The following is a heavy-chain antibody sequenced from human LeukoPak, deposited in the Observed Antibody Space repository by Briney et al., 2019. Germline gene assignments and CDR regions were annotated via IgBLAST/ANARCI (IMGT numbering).Heavy chain of an antibody. CDR1: GFTFSSYS. D-gene: IGHD6-6*01. J-gene: IGHJ4*02. CDR3: ARDSSFDFDY. Sequence: GGSLRLSCAASGFTFSSYSMNWVRQAPGKGLEWVSSISSSSGYIYYADSVKGRFTISRDNAKNSLYLQMNSLTAEYTAVYYCARDSSFDFDYWGQGTLVTVSS. CDR2: ISSSSGYI. V-gene: IGHV3-21*01.